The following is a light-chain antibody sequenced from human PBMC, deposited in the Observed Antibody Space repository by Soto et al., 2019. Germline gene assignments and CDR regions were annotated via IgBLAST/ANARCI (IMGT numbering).Light chain of an antibody. J-gene: IGLJ2*01. V-gene: IGLV2-14*01. Sequence: QSVLTQPASVSGSPGQSITISCSGTSNDVGGYDYVSWYQQHPGKAPKLVIYEVSNRPSWVSNRFSGSKSGNTASLTISGHQPEDEADYYCNSYTSSSTLVFGGGTKLTVL. CDR2: EVS. CDR1: SNDVGGYDY. CDR3: NSYTSSSTLV.